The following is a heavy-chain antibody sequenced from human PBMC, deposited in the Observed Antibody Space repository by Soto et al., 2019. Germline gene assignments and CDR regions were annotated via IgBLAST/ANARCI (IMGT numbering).Heavy chain of an antibody. V-gene: IGHV3-73*02. CDR3: TPDRVAGYCSSSSCYAF. J-gene: IGHJ4*02. CDR2: IRSKANSNTI. CDR1: GFTFSDSA. D-gene: IGHD2-2*01. Sequence: EVQLVESGGGLVQPGGSLKLSCAASGFTFSDSAIHRVRQASGKGLEWVGRIRSKANSNTIAYAASVKGRFIISRDDAKNTAYLQMNSLKTEDTAVYYCTPDRVAGYCSSSSCYAFWGQGTRVTVSS.